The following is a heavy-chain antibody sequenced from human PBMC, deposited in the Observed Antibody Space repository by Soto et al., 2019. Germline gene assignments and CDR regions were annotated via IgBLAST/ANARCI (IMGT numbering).Heavy chain of an antibody. Sequence: PSETLSLTCSVSGDSISTVDYFWAWIRQPPGQALEYIGYIYKSTTTYYNPSFESRVAISLDTSKSQFSLNVTSVTAADTAVYFCARGRYCLPRRCFPNWLDPWGQGTLVTVSS. CDR3: ARGRYCLPRRCFPNWLDP. D-gene: IGHD2-15*01. CDR1: GDSISTVDYF. CDR2: IYKSTTT. V-gene: IGHV4-30-4*01. J-gene: IGHJ5*02.